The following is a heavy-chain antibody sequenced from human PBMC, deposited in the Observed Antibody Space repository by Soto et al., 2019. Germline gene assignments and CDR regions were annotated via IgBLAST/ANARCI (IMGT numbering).Heavy chain of an antibody. CDR2: MNPNSGNT. Sequence: ASVKFSCKASGYTFTSYDINWVRQATGQGFEWMGWMNPNSGNTGYAQKFQGRVTMTRNTSISTAYMELSSLRSEDTAVYYCARVRVVVAAKFPQAIFDYWGQGTLVTVS. CDR1: GYTFTSYD. J-gene: IGHJ4*02. V-gene: IGHV1-8*01. CDR3: ARVRVVVAAKFPQAIFDY. D-gene: IGHD2-15*01.